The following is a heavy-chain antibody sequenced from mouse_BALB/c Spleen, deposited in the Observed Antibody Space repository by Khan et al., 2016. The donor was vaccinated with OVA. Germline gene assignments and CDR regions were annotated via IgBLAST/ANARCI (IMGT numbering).Heavy chain of an antibody. V-gene: IGHV2-6-1*01. J-gene: IGHJ4*01. CDR3: ARHPYYHYSFMDY. D-gene: IGHD2-4*01. Sequence: QVHVKQSGPGLVAPSQSLSITCTISGFSLTNYGVHWVRQPPGKGLEWLVVIWRDGSTTYNSALKSRLTVTKDNSKRQVFLEMHSLQTDDTAMYFCARHPYYHYSFMDYWGQGTSVTVSS. CDR2: IWRDGST. CDR1: GFSLTNYG.